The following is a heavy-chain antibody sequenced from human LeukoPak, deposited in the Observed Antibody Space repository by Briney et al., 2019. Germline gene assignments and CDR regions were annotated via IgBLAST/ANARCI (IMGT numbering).Heavy chain of an antibody. V-gene: IGHV3-48*01. CDR3: AGSAYDFWSRDFDY. CDR1: GFTFSSYS. CDR2: ISSSSSTI. D-gene: IGHD3-3*01. J-gene: IGHJ4*02. Sequence: PGGSLRLSCAASGFTFSSYSMNWVRQAPGKGLEWVSYISSSSSTIYYADSVKGRFTISRDNAKNSLYLQMNSLRAEDTAVYYCAGSAYDFWSRDFDYWGQGTLVTVSS.